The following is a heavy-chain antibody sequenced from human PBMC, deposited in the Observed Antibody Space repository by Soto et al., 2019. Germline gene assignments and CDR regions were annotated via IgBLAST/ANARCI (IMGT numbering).Heavy chain of an antibody. CDR1: GYSFTSYW. CDR2: IYPGDSDT. D-gene: IGHD6-13*01. Sequence: PGESLKISCKGSGYSFTSYWIGWVRQMPGKGLEWMGIIYPGDSDTRYSPSFQGQVTISADKSISTAYLQWSSLKASDTAMYYCARLGLRGARPSSSWLYYFDYWGQGTLVTVSS. V-gene: IGHV5-51*01. CDR3: ARLGLRGARPSSSWLYYFDY. J-gene: IGHJ4*02.